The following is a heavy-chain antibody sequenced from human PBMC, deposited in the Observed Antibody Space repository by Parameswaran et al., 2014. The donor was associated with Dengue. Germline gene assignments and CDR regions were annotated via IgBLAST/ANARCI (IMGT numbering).Heavy chain of an antibody. CDR2: ISAYNGNT. Sequence: SWVRQAPGQGLEWMGWISAYNGNTNYAQKLQGRVTMTTDTSTSTAYMELRSLRSDDTAVYYCARGSPFYDYAPWGQGTMVTVSS. J-gene: IGHJ3*01. CDR3: ARGSPFYDYAP. D-gene: IGHD3-16*01. V-gene: IGHV1-18*01.